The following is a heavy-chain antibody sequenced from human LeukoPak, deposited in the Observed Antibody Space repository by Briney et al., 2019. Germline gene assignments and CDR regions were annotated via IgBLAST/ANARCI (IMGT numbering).Heavy chain of an antibody. CDR2: IYYSGST. J-gene: IGHJ4*02. V-gene: IGHV4-59*01. CDR1: GGSISSYY. Sequence: SETLSLTCTVSGGSISSYYWSWIRQPPGKGLEWSGYIYYSGSTSYNPSLKSRVTISVDTSKNQFSLKLSSVTAADTAVYYCARSSWIQLPPSYWGQGTLVTVSS. D-gene: IGHD5-18*01. CDR3: ARSSWIQLPPSY.